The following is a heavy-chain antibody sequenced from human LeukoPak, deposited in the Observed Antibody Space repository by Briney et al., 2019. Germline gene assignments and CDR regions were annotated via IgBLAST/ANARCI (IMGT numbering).Heavy chain of an antibody. Sequence: SQTLSLTCTVSGGSLSGYYWSWIPQPPGKGLEWIGHIYYSGSTNYNPSLTSRVTISVDTSKNQFSLKMTSVTAADTAVYYCVRHPWRMGSRDYNFDDWGQGTLVTVSS. D-gene: IGHD3-16*01. V-gene: IGHV4-59*08. CDR2: IYYSGST. J-gene: IGHJ4*02. CDR3: VRHPWRMGSRDYNFDD. CDR1: GGSLSGYY.